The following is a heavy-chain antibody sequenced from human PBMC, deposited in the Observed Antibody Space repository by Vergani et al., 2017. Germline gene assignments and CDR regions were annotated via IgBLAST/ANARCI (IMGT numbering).Heavy chain of an antibody. D-gene: IGHD3-10*01. J-gene: IGHJ5*02. CDR2: IYYSGST. Sequence: QVQLQESGPGLVKPSETLSLTCTVSGGSISSYYWSWIRQPQGKGMEWIGYIYYSGSTNYNPSRKSRVTISVDTSKNKFSLKLSSVTAADAAVNYCSRGVRWFGELWGWFDTWGQGTLVTVSS. V-gene: IGHV4-59*08. CDR3: SRGVRWFGELWGWFDT. CDR1: GGSISSYY.